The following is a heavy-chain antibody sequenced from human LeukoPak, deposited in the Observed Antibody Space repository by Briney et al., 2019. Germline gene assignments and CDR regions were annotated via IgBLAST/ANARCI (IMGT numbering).Heavy chain of an antibody. CDR2: IKQDGSEK. CDR1: GFTFSSYS. D-gene: IGHD6-19*01. J-gene: IGHJ4*02. Sequence: GGSLRLSCAASGFTFSSYSMSWVRQAPGKGLEWVANIKQDGSEKYYVDSVKGRFTISRDNAKNSLYLQMNSLRAEDTAVYYCARDSFRSGWYYDYWGQGTLVTVSS. V-gene: IGHV3-7*01. CDR3: ARDSFRSGWYYDY.